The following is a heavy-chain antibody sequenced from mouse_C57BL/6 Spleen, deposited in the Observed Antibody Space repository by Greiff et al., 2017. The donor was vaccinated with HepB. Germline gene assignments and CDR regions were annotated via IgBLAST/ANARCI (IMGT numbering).Heavy chain of an antibody. J-gene: IGHJ2*01. V-gene: IGHV1-72*01. CDR3: ARGKLTGNYFDY. CDR1: GYTFTSYW. CDR2: IDPNSGGT. Sequence: QVHVKQPGAELVKPGASVKLSCKASGYTFTSYWMHWVKQRPGRGLEWIGRIDPNSGGTKYNEKFKSKATLTVDKPSSTAYMQLSSLTSEDSAVYYCARGKLTGNYFDYWGQGTTLTVSS. D-gene: IGHD4-1*01.